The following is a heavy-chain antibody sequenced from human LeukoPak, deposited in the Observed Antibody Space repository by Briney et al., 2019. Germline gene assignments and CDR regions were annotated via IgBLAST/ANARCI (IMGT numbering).Heavy chain of an antibody. CDR1: GFTFSSYG. CDR2: IWYDGSNK. CDR3: AKGVSRGVDPTGLEY. Sequence: GRSLRLSCAASGFTFSSYGMHWVRQAPGKGLEWVAVIWYDGSNKYYADSVKGRFTISRDNSKNTLFLQTNSMRPEDTAVYYCAKGVSRGVDPTGLEYWGQGTLVTVSS. J-gene: IGHJ4*02. D-gene: IGHD1-1*01. V-gene: IGHV3-33*06.